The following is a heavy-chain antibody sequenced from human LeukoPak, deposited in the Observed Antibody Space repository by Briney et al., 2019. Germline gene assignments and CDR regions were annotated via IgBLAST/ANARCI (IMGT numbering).Heavy chain of an antibody. V-gene: IGHV3-30*02. Sequence: GSLRLSCAASGFTFSSYGMHWVRQAPGKGLEWVAFIRYDGSNKYYADSVKGRFTISRDNSKNTLYLQMNSLRAEDTAVYYCAKDLAAYCGGDCLYDYWGQGTLVTVSS. CDR2: IRYDGSNK. CDR3: AKDLAAYCGGDCLYDY. D-gene: IGHD2-21*02. CDR1: GFTFSSYG. J-gene: IGHJ4*02.